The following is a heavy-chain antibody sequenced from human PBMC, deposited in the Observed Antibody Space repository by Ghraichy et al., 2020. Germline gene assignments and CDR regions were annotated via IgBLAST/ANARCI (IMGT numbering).Heavy chain of an antibody. Sequence: GETLNISCAASGFTFDDYGMSWVRQAPGKGLEWVSGINWNGGSIGYADSVKGRFTISRDNAKNSLYLQMNSLRAKDTALYYCARDRYCSGVTWPPHYMDVWGNGTTVTVSS. CDR2: INWNGGSI. V-gene: IGHV3-20*04. J-gene: IGHJ6*03. CDR3: ARDRYCSGVTWPPHYMDV. D-gene: IGHD2-15*01. CDR1: GFTFDDYG.